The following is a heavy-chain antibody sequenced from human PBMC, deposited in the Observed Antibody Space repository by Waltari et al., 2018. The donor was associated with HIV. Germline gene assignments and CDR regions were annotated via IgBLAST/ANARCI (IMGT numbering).Heavy chain of an antibody. CDR2: VRVFNANT. CDR3: ARVSSGSPPLYYGMDV. CDR1: GYTFNTYG. Sequence: QVQLEQSGTEVKKPGASVKVSCRASGYTFNTYGITWVRQAPGQGLEWMGWVRVFNANTNYAHKFQGRVTMTADTSTRTVYLELRSLKSDDTAVYYCARVSSGSPPLYYGMDVWGQGTTVTVSS. D-gene: IGHD1-26*01. V-gene: IGHV1-18*01. J-gene: IGHJ6*02.